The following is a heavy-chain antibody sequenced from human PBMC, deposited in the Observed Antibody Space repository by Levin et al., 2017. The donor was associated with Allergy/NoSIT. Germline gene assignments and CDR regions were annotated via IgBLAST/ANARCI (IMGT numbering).Heavy chain of an antibody. Sequence: SLKISCAASGFTFDDYAMHWVRQAPGKGLEWVSGISWNSGSIGYADSVKGRFTISRDNAKNSLYLQMNSLRAEDTALYYCAKADGLGATSAFDIWGQGTMVTVSS. CDR2: ISWNSGSI. V-gene: IGHV3-9*01. CDR3: AKADGLGATSAFDI. CDR1: GFTFDDYA. D-gene: IGHD1-26*01. J-gene: IGHJ3*02.